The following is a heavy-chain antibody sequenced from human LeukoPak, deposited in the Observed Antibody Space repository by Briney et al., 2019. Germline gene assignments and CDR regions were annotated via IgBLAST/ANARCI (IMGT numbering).Heavy chain of an antibody. CDR1: GYTFTSYD. CDR3: ARATTASDVQH. CDR2: MNPNSGNT. J-gene: IGHJ1*01. D-gene: IGHD4-11*01. Sequence: GASVKVSCKASGYTFTSYDINWVRQATGQGLEWMGWMNPNSGNTGYAQKFQGRVTITSNTSISTAYMELSSLRSEDTAVYYCARATTASDVQHWGQGTLVTVSS. V-gene: IGHV1-8*01.